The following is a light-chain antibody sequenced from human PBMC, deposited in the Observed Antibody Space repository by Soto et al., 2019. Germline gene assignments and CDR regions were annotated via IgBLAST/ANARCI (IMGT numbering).Light chain of an antibody. CDR3: QQYNSYSS. J-gene: IGKJ3*01. Sequence: DIQMTQSPSTLSASIGERVTFTCRASQDIGDSLAWYQQKARKAPKLLIYEASTLEAGVPSRFSGSGSGTDFTLTISSLQPDDVATYYCQQYNSYSSFGPGTTVEVK. CDR2: EAS. V-gene: IGKV1-5*01. CDR1: QDIGDS.